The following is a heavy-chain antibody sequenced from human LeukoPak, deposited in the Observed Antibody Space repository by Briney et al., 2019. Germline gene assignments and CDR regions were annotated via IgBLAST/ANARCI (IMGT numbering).Heavy chain of an antibody. D-gene: IGHD3-9*01. CDR1: GYTFTSYY. Sequence: GASVKVSCKASGYTFTSYYMHWVRQAPGQGLEWMGIINPSGGSTSYAQKFQGRVTITADESTSTAYMELSSLRSEDTAVHYCARDHSIRYLGFDPWGQGTLVTVSS. CDR3: ARDHSIRYLGFDP. CDR2: INPSGGST. V-gene: IGHV1-46*01. J-gene: IGHJ5*02.